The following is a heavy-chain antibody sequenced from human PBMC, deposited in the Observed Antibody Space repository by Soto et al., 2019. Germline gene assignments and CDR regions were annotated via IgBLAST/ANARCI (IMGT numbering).Heavy chain of an antibody. D-gene: IGHD3-3*01. V-gene: IGHV4-59*01. CDR3: ARGGDITIFGVASYGMDV. CDR2: IYYSGST. CDR1: GGSISSYY. Sequence: PSETLSLTCTVSGGSISSYYWSWIRQPPGKGLEWIGYIYYSGSTNYNPSLKSRVTISVDTSKNQFSLKLSSVTAADTAVYYCARGGDITIFGVASYGMDVWGQGTTVTVSS. J-gene: IGHJ6*02.